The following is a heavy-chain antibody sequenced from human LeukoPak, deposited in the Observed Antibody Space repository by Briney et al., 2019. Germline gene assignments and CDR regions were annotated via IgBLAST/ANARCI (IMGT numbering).Heavy chain of an antibody. CDR3: AGMRITTPTVRTLDY. Sequence: SETLSLTCTVSGGSMSTYYWTWIRQPPGKGLEWIGFIYYTGSTNYNPSLKSRVTISVDTSKNQFSLKLSSVTAADTAVYYCAGMRITTPTVRTLDYWGQGTLVTVSS. V-gene: IGHV4-59*01. J-gene: IGHJ4*02. D-gene: IGHD1-14*01. CDR2: IYYTGST. CDR1: GGSMSTYY.